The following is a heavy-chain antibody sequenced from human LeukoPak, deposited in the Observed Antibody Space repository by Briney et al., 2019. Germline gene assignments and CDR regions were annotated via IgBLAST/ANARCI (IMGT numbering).Heavy chain of an antibody. CDR1: GFTFSSYA. Sequence: GGSLRLSCAASGFTFSSYAMRWVRQAPGKGLEWVAVISYDGSNKYYADSVKGRFTISRDNSKNTLYLQMNSLRAEDTAVYYCARDGSVVVEAANYYYYGMDVWGQGTTVTVSS. D-gene: IGHD2-15*01. V-gene: IGHV3-30-3*01. CDR3: ARDGSVVVEAANYYYYGMDV. J-gene: IGHJ6*02. CDR2: ISYDGSNK.